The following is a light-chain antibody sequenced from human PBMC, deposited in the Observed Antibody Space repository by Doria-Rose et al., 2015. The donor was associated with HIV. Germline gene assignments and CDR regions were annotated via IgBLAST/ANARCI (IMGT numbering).Light chain of an antibody. CDR1: QSFSSTY. J-gene: IGKJ1*01. CDR2: DGS. CDR3: HQYGTSWT. Sequence: TQSPGTLSLSPGERATLSCRASQSFSSTYLAWYQQKPGHAPSLLIYDGSTRATGIPDRFSAGGSGTDFTLTINRLEPGDFALYYCHQYGTSWTFGQGTKVEI. V-gene: IGKV3-20*01.